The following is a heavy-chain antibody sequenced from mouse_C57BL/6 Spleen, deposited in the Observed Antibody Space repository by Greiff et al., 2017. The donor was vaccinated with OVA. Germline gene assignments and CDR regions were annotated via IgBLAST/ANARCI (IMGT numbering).Heavy chain of an antibody. CDR3: AATHYYGRRPLFDY. V-gene: IGHV1-26*01. CDR2: INPNNGGT. Sequence: EVQLQQSGPELVKPGASVKISCKASGYTFTDYYMNWVKQSHGKSLEWIGDINPNNGGTSYNQKFKGKATLTVDKSSSTAYMELRSLTSEDSAVYYCAATHYYGRRPLFDYWGQGTTLTVSS. D-gene: IGHD1-1*01. CDR1: GYTFTDYY. J-gene: IGHJ2*01.